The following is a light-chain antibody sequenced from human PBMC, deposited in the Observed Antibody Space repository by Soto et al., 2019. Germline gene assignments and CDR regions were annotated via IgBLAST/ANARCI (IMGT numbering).Light chain of an antibody. CDR1: QSVSSN. V-gene: IGKV3-15*01. J-gene: IGKJ2*01. Sequence: ERVITQSPATLSVSPEERATLSCRASQSVSSNLAWYQQKPGQAPRLLIYGASTRATGIPARFSGSGSGTEFTLTISSLQSEDFAVYYCQQYNNWPPFMYTFGQGTKVDIK. CDR2: GAS. CDR3: QQYNNWPPFMYT.